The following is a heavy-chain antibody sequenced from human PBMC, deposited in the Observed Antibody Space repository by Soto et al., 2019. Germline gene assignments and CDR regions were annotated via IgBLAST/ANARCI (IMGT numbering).Heavy chain of an antibody. CDR2: IYYSGST. J-gene: IGHJ4*02. V-gene: IGHV4-59*01. D-gene: IGHD3-22*01. CDR3: ARASYYYDSSGYYVLFDY. Sequence: PSETLSLTCTFSCGSIISYYWSWIRQPPGKGLEWIGYIYYSGSTNYNPSLKSRVTISVDTSKNQFSLKLSSVTAADTAVYYCARASYYYDSSGYYVLFDYWGQGTLVTVSS. CDR1: CGSIISYY.